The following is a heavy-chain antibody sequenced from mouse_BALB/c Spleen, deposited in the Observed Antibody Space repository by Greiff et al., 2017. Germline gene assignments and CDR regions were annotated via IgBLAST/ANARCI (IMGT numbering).Heavy chain of an antibody. Sequence: QVQLQQSGPELVRPGVSVKISCKGSSYTFTDYAMHWVKQSHAKSLEWIGVISTYYGNTNYNQKFKGKATMTVDKSSSTAYMELARLTSEDSAVYYCAREGIDSSGWFAYWGQGTLVTVSA. CDR3: AREGIDSSGWFAY. CDR1: SYTFTDYA. D-gene: IGHD3-2*01. V-gene: IGHV1-67*01. CDR2: ISTYYGNT. J-gene: IGHJ3*01.